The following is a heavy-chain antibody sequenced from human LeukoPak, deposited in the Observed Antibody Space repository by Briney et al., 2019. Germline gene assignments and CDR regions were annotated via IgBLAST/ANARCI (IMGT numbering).Heavy chain of an antibody. V-gene: IGHV3-11*04. CDR3: AKIGAEYFQR. J-gene: IGHJ1*01. CDR1: GFSFSDSY. D-gene: IGHD3-22*01. Sequence: GGSLRLSCEASGFSFSDSYMGWIRQTPGMGLEWVSDISTRGETIYYADSVKGRFTISGDNAKNSMHLQMNSLRVDDTAVYYCAKIGAEYFQRWGQGTLVTVSS. CDR2: ISTRGETI.